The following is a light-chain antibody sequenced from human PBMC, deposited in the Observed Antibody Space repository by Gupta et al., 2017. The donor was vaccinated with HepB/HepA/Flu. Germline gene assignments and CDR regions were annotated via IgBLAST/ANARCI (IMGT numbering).Light chain of an antibody. CDR1: QSIRNY. Sequence: DIQMTQSPSSLSASVGDRVTITCRASQSIRNYLNWYQQKPGKAPKLLIYTASSLQSGVPTRFSGSGSGTDFTLTISSLQPEDFASYFCQQSYSFPLTFGQGTKLEIK. CDR2: TAS. J-gene: IGKJ2*01. CDR3: QQSYSFPLT. V-gene: IGKV1-39*01.